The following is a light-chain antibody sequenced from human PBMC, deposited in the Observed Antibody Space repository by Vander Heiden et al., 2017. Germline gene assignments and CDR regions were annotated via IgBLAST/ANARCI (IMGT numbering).Light chain of an antibody. CDR1: QTISNW. CDR2: QAS. J-gene: IGKJ2*03. V-gene: IGKV1-5*03. Sequence: IQMTQSPSTLSASVGDRVTIPCRASQTISNWLAWYQQKPGKAPNLLIFQASTLESGVPVRFSGSGSGTEFTLTISSLQPDDFATYYCQQYESYPLSFGQGTKLEIK. CDR3: QQYESYPLS.